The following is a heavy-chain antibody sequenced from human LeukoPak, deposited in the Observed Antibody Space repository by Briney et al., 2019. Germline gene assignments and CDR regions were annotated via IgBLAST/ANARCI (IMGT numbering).Heavy chain of an antibody. Sequence: GGSLRLSCAASGFTFSSYWMSWVRQAPGKGLEWVSSISSSSSYIYYADSVKGRFTISRDNAKNSLYLQMNSLRAEDTAVYYCAREDKEYSFDYWGQGTLVTVSS. CDR2: ISSSSSYI. CDR3: AREDKEYSFDY. V-gene: IGHV3-21*01. CDR1: GFTFSSYW. J-gene: IGHJ4*02. D-gene: IGHD6-6*01.